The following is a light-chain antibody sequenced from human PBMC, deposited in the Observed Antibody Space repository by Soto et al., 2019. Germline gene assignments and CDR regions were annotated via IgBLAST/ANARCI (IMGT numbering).Light chain of an antibody. Sequence: EIVLTQSPGTLSLSPGERATLSCRASQSVNSNYLAWYRRKPGQAPSLHIYGASTRATGIPGRFSGSGSGTDFTLTITRLEPEDFAVYYCQQYGSSPPTFGQGTKVEIK. CDR1: QSVNSNY. V-gene: IGKV3-20*01. CDR2: GAS. J-gene: IGKJ1*01. CDR3: QQYGSSPPT.